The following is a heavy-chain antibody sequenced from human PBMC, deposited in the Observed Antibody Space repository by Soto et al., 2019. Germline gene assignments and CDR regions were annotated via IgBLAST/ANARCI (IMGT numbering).Heavy chain of an antibody. CDR3: ARRSGWYGFY. CDR2: IYYSGST. Sequence: LSLTCTVSGGSISSSSYYWGWIRQPPGKGLEWIGSIYYSGSTYYNPSLKSRVTISVDTSKNQFSLKLSSVTAADTAVYYCARRSGWYGFYWGQGTLVTVSS. CDR1: GGSISSSSYY. V-gene: IGHV4-39*01. J-gene: IGHJ4*02. D-gene: IGHD6-19*01.